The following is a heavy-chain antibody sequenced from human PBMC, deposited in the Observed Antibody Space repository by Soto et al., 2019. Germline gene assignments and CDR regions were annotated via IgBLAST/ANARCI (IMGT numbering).Heavy chain of an antibody. CDR2: IYWDDDK. Sequence: QITLKESGPTLVKPTQTLTLTGIFSGFSLSTSGEGVGWIRQSPGKALEWLALIYWDDDKRYSTSLNSRVTITRDTSQYQVVLTMTSMDPVDTCTFYCANLTIWGKVAPFDIWGTTTKVTFA. V-gene: IGHV2-5*02. J-gene: IGHJ3*02. D-gene: IGHD3-16*01. CDR1: GFSLSTSGEG. CDR3: ANLTIWGKVAPFDI.